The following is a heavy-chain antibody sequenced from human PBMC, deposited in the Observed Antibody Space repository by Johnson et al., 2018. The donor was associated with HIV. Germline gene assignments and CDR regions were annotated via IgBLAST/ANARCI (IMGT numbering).Heavy chain of an antibody. J-gene: IGHJ3*02. CDR1: GLTISDNY. CDR2: LYSGGDI. D-gene: IGHD2-21*02. CDR3: ARGGGAYCGGDCLRTFDI. V-gene: IGHV3-66*01. Sequence: VQLVESGGGLVQPGGSLRLSCAASGLTISDNYMSWVRQATGKGLEWVAVLYSGGDIYYADSVKGRFIIPRDNSKSTLYLQLNSLRAEDTGIYYCARGGGAYCGGDCLRTFDIWGQGTMVTVSP.